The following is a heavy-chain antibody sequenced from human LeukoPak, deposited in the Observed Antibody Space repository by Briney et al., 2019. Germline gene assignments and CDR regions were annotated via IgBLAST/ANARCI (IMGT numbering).Heavy chain of an antibody. CDR1: GGSLSSHA. V-gene: IGHV1-69*04. CDR2: IIPLFGIA. D-gene: IGHD6-6*01. Sequence: SVKVSCQASGGSLSSHAISRVRQAPGQGLEWMGRIIPLFGIANYAQKFPRRVTINADKSTSTAYMDLICLRSEDSAVYYCARDVSIAAQSPPGRYGGQRTRVSVSS. CDR3: ARDVSIAAQSPPGRY. J-gene: IGHJ4*02.